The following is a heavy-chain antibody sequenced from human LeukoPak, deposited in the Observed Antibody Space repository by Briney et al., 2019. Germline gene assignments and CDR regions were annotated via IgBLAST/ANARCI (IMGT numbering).Heavy chain of an antibody. J-gene: IGHJ5*02. Sequence: PGGSLRLSCAASGFTFSSSVMHWVRQAPGKGLEWVAVVWYDGSNKYYADPVKGRFTISRDNSKNTLYLQMNSLRAEDTAVYYCARDRTNWFDPWGRGTLVTVSS. V-gene: IGHV3-33*01. CDR3: ARDRTNWFDP. CDR1: GFTFSSSV. CDR2: VWYDGSNK.